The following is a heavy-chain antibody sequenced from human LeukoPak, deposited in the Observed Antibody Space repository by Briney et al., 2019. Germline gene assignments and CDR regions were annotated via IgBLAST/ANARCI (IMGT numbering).Heavy chain of an antibody. J-gene: IGHJ3*02. V-gene: IGHV1-69*05. Sequence: ASVKASCKASGGTFSSYAISWVRQAPGQGLEWMGRIIPIFGTANYAQKFQGRVTITTDESTSTAYMELSSLRSEDTAVYYCARVPRITMIVDGAFDIWGQGTMVTVSS. D-gene: IGHD3-22*01. CDR3: ARVPRITMIVDGAFDI. CDR1: GGTFSSYA. CDR2: IIPIFGTA.